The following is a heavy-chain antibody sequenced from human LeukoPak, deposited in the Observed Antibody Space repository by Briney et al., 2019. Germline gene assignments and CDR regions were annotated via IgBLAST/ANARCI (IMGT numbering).Heavy chain of an antibody. CDR3: AKLEMATIF. J-gene: IGHJ4*02. Sequence: GGSLRLSCAASGFTFSSFVMSWVRQAPGKGLEWVSVIGGSGTSTYYADSVKGRFTISRDNPKNTLHLQMNSLRVEDTAVYYCAKLEMATIFWGQGTPVTVSS. D-gene: IGHD5-24*01. CDR2: IGGSGTST. CDR1: GFTFSSFV. V-gene: IGHV3-23*01.